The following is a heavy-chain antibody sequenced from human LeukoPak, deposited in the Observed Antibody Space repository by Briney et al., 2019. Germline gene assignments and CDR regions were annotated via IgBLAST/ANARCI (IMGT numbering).Heavy chain of an antibody. CDR3: AREGSRYSRKKYCMDV. J-gene: IGHJ6*02. V-gene: IGHV1-18*01. CDR2: ISAYNGNT. Sequence: ASVKVSCKASGYTFTSYGISWVRQAPGQGLEWMGWISAYNGNTNYAQKLQGRVTMTTDTSTSTAYMELRSLRSDDTAVYYCAREGSRYSRKKYCMDVWGQGTTVTVSS. D-gene: IGHD6-13*01. CDR1: GYTFTSYG.